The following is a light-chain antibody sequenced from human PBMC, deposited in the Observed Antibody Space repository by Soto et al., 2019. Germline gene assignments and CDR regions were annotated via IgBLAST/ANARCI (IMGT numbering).Light chain of an antibody. CDR2: KAS. V-gene: IGKV1-5*03. CDR1: QTISSW. CDR3: QHYNSYSEA. Sequence: DITLTHSHSTLSASVVDRVTIXFRASQTISSWLAWYQQKPGKAPKLLIYKASTLKSGVPSRFSGSGSGTEFTLTISSLQPDDFATYYCQHYNSYSEAFGQGTKV. J-gene: IGKJ1*01.